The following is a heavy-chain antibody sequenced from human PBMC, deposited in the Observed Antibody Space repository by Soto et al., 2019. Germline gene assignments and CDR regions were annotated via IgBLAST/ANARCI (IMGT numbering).Heavy chain of an antibody. J-gene: IGHJ6*02. CDR3: ARDKREDILWFGELLSKPYYYYGMDV. CDR2: IWYDGSNK. V-gene: IGHV3-33*01. Sequence: GGSLRLSCAASGFTFSSYGMHWVRQAPGKGLEWVAVIWYDGSNKYYADSVKGRFTISRDNSKNTLYLQMNSLRAEDTAVYYCARDKREDILWFGELLSKPYYYYGMDVWGQGTTVTVSS. CDR1: GFTFSSYG. D-gene: IGHD3-10*01.